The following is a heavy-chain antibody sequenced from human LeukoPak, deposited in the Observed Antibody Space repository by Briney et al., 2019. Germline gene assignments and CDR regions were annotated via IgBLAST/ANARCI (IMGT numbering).Heavy chain of an antibody. CDR3: AKDLWYNWNDVGYLDY. CDR1: GFTFSSYA. V-gene: IGHV3-23*01. D-gene: IGHD1-1*01. CDR2: ISGSGGST. Sequence: GGSLLLSCAASGFTFSSYAMSWVRQAPGKGLEWVSAISGSGGSTYYADSVKGRFTISRDNSKNTLYLQMNSLRAEDTAVYYCAKDLWYNWNDVGYLDYWGQGTLVTVSS. J-gene: IGHJ4*02.